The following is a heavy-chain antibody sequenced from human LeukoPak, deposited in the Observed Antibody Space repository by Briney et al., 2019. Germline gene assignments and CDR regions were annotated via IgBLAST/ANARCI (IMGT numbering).Heavy chain of an antibody. D-gene: IGHD6-19*01. CDR2: INWSGGST. CDR1: GFTFDDYG. CDR3: ARDSSGWYASFDY. J-gene: IGHJ4*02. V-gene: IGHV3-20*04. Sequence: GGSLRLSCAASGFTFDDYGMSWVRQAPGKGVEWVCGINWSGGSTVYADWEKGRYTIYRDNDKKYVYVQMNSLRAEDTALYYCARDSSGWYASFDYWGQGTLVTVSS.